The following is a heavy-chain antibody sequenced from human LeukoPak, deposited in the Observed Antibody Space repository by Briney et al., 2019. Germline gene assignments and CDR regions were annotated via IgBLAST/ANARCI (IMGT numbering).Heavy chain of an antibody. J-gene: IGHJ2*01. V-gene: IGHV3-53*01. D-gene: IGHD2-21*01. CDR2: IYSGGST. CDR1: GFTVSSNY. Sequence: GGSLRLSCAASGFTVSSNYMSWVRQAPGKGLEWVSVIYSGGSTYYADSVKGRFTISRDNSKNTLYLQMNSLRAEDRAVYYCAKDLFLWYFDLWGRGTLVTVSS. CDR3: AKDLFLWYFDL.